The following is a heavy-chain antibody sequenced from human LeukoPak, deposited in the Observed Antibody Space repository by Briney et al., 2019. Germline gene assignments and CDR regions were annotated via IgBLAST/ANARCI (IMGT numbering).Heavy chain of an antibody. CDR3: ARRYSSGWYYFDY. V-gene: IGHV4-39*01. CDR2: IYHSGST. D-gene: IGHD6-19*01. CDR1: GGSISSSTYY. J-gene: IGHJ4*02. Sequence: SETLSLTCTVSGGSISSSTYYWGWIRQPPGKGLEWIGSIYHSGSTYYNPSLKSRVTISVDTSKNQFSLKLSSVTAADTAVYYCARRYSSGWYYFDYWGQGTLVTVSS.